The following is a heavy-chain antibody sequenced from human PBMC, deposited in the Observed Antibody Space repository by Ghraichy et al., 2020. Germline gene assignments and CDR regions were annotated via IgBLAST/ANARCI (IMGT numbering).Heavy chain of an antibody. J-gene: IGHJ5*02. V-gene: IGHV3-30*04. CDR1: GFIFSSYA. Sequence: GESLNISCAASGFIFSSYAMHWVRQAPGKGLEWVAVISYDGSNKYYVDSVKGRFTISRDNSKNTLYLQMNSLRTEDTAVYYCARRPGGYESVGRIDPWGQGTLVTVSS. D-gene: IGHD3-22*01. CDR2: ISYDGSNK. CDR3: ARRPGGYESVGRIDP.